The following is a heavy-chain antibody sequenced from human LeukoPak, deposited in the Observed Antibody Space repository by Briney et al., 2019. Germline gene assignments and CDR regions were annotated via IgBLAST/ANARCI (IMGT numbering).Heavy chain of an antibody. CDR2: INPNSGGT. CDR3: AREAVLWFGDAFDI. CDR1: GCTFTGYY. J-gene: IGHJ3*02. Sequence: ASVKVSCKASGCTFTGYYMHWVRQAPGQGLEWMGWINPNSGGTNYAQKFQGRVTMTRDTSISTAYMELSRLRSDDTAVYYCAREAVLWFGDAFDIWGQGTMVTVSS. V-gene: IGHV1-2*02. D-gene: IGHD3-10*01.